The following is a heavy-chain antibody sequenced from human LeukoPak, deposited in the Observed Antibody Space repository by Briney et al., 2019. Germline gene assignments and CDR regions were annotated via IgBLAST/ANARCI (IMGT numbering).Heavy chain of an antibody. D-gene: IGHD3-16*01. CDR2: INHNGNVN. V-gene: IGHV3-7*03. CDR3: ARGGGLDV. J-gene: IGHJ6*02. CDR1: GFTFNNYD. Sequence: GGSLRLSCAASGFTFNNYDMNWVRQAPGKGLEWVASINHNGNVNYYVDSVKGRFTISRDNAKNSLYLQMSNLRAEDTAVYFCARGGGLDVWGQGATVTVSS.